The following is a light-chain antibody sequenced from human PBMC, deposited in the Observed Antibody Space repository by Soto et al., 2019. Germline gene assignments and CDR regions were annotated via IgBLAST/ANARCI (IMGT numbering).Light chain of an antibody. V-gene: IGKV3-20*01. J-gene: IGKJ4*01. CDR3: EQYGTLTLT. CDR2: RAS. CDR1: QTVISNY. Sequence: EIVFTQSPGILSWSPGGSATLSCRASQTVISNYLSWCQLKPGQAPRLLIYRASRRATGIRDLFSASGSGTEFTLTISRLEHEDFAVYYCEQYGTLTLTFGGGPKVDIK.